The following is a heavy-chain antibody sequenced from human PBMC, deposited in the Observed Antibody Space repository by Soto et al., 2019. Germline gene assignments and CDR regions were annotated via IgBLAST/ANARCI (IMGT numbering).Heavy chain of an antibody. Sequence: QVQLQESGPGLVKPSETLSLTCTVSGGSINSFYWSWIRQPPGKGLEWIGYISYSGTTNYNPSLKGRVTISGDTSNNPLSLKLSSVTAADTAVYYCARSPMTTVTTRWFDPWGQGTLVTVSS. D-gene: IGHD4-17*01. CDR2: ISYSGTT. V-gene: IGHV4-59*01. CDR1: GGSINSFY. CDR3: ARSPMTTVTTRWFDP. J-gene: IGHJ5*02.